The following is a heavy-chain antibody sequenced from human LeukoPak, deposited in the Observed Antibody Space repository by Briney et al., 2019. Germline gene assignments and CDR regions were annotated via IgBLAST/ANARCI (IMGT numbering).Heavy chain of an antibody. D-gene: IGHD6-13*01. CDR2: TYYRSKWYN. CDR3: ARESSSWYGYFHH. Sequence: SQTLSLTCVISGDSVSSNSAAWNWIRQSPSRGLEWLGRTYYRSKWYNDYALSVKSRININPDTSKSQFSLQLNYVTPEDTAVYYCARESSSWYGYFHHWGQGTLVTVSS. V-gene: IGHV6-1*01. J-gene: IGHJ1*01. CDR1: GDSVSSNSAA.